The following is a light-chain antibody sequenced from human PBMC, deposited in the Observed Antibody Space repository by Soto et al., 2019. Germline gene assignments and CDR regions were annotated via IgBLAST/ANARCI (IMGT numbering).Light chain of an antibody. CDR3: QQRSDWPVT. Sequence: EIVLTQSPATLSLSPGEGATLSCRASQSISKYLVWYQQKPGQAPRVLIYDTSNRATGIPARFSGTGSGTDFTLTISSPEPEDFAVYYCQQRSDWPVTFGPGTKVDIK. CDR1: QSISKY. J-gene: IGKJ3*01. V-gene: IGKV3-11*01. CDR2: DTS.